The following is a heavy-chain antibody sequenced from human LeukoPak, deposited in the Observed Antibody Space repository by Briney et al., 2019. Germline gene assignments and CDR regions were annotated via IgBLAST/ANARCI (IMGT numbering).Heavy chain of an antibody. CDR2: IYYSGST. D-gene: IGHD1-26*01. J-gene: IGHJ6*03. Sequence: PSETLSLTCTVSGGSISSSSYYWGWIRQPPGKGLEWIGSIYYSGSTHYNPSLKSRVTISVDTSKNQFSLKLSSVTAADTAVYYCARQVGATEYYYYYYYMDVWGKGTTVTISS. V-gene: IGHV4-39*01. CDR1: GGSISSSSYY. CDR3: ARQVGATEYYYYYYYMDV.